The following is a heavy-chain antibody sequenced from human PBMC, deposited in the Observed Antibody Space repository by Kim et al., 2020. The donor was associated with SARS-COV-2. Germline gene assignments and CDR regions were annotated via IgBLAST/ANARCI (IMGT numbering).Heavy chain of an antibody. CDR3: RENTWISKGMDF. V-gene: IGHV3-15*01. Sequence: GGSLRPSCAASGFTFSDAWLTWVRQAPGKGLEWVGRIKSSADGGTVDYGAPVKGRFTISRDDSRNTLYLQMVSLRTEDTAVYYCRENTWISKGMDFWGQG. D-gene: IGHD2-2*03. CDR1: GFTFSDAW. CDR2: IKSSADGGTV. J-gene: IGHJ6*02.